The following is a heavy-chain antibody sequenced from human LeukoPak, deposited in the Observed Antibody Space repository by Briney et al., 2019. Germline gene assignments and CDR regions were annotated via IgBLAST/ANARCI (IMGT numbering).Heavy chain of an antibody. Sequence: GGSLRLSCAASGFTFSSYEMNWVRQAPGKGLEWVGRIKSKTNGGTTDYAAPVKGRFTISRDDSKNTLYLQMNSLKTEDTAVYYCTWVGARYYFDYWGQGTLVTVSS. V-gene: IGHV3-15*01. CDR3: TWVGARYYFDY. CDR1: GFTFSSYE. CDR2: IKSKTNGGTT. D-gene: IGHD1-26*01. J-gene: IGHJ4*02.